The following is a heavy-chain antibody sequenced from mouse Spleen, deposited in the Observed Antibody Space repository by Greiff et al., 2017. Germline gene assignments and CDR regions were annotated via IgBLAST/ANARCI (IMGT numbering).Heavy chain of an antibody. D-gene: IGHD3-1*01. Sequence: VQLVESGGGLVKPGGSLKLSCAASGFTFSSYAMSWVRQTPEKRLEWVAYISSGGGNTYYPDSVKGRFTISRDNAKNTLYLQMSSLRSEDTALYYCARDRGDYFDYWGQGTTLTVSS. V-gene: IGHV5-9-3*01. CDR1: GFTFSSYA. J-gene: IGHJ2*01. CDR3: ARDRGDYFDY. CDR2: ISSGGGNT.